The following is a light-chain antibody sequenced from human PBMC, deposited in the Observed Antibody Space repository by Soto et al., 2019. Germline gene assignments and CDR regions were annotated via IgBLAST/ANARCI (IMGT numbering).Light chain of an antibody. J-gene: IGLJ2*01. CDR1: NIGDKS. Sequence: SYELTQATAVSVAPGQTARITCGGNNIGDKSVHWYQQKPGQAPVLVVYNDSDRPSGIPERFAGSNSGNTATLTISRVEAGDEADYYCQVWDSSSDHVVFGGGTQLTVL. CDR2: NDS. V-gene: IGLV3-21*02. CDR3: QVWDSSSDHVV.